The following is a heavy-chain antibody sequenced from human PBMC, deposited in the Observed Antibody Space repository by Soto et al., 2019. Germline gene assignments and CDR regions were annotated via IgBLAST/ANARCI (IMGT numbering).Heavy chain of an antibody. Sequence: PGGSLRLSCAASGFTFSSYAMSWVRQAPGKGLEWVTAISGSGGSTYYADSVKGRFTISRDNSKNTLYLQMNSLRAEDTAVYYCAKESRSEVRFLEWLLYRHDYFDYWGQGTLVTVSS. CDR2: ISGSGGST. J-gene: IGHJ4*02. CDR3: AKESRSEVRFLEWLLYRHDYFDY. CDR1: GFTFSSYA. D-gene: IGHD3-3*01. V-gene: IGHV3-23*01.